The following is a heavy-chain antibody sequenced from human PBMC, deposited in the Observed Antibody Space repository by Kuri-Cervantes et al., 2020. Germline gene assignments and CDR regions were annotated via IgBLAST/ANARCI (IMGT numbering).Heavy chain of an antibody. V-gene: IGHV1-18*01. CDR2: ISAYNGNT. CDR1: GCTFSSYC. D-gene: IGHD3-22*01. CDR3: AIYSGYYYGPSPFDC. Sequence: ASVKESRKASGCTFSSYCISWVRQAPGQGLEWMGWISAYNGNTNYAQKLQGRVTMTTDTSTSTAYMELSSLTSEDTAVYYCAIYSGYYYGPSPFDCWGQGTLVTVSS. J-gene: IGHJ4*02.